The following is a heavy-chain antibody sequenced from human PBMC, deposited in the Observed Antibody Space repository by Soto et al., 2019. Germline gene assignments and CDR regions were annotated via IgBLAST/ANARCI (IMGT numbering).Heavy chain of an antibody. CDR3: AGYYYFFFQEEDGIRDL. V-gene: IGHV4-59*01. D-gene: IGHD3-22*01. Sequence: SWIRQPPGKGLEWIGYIYYSGSTNYNPSLKSRVTISVDTSKNQFSLKLSSVTAADTAVYYWAGYYYFFFQEEDGIRDL. J-gene: IGHJ2*01. CDR2: IYYSGST.